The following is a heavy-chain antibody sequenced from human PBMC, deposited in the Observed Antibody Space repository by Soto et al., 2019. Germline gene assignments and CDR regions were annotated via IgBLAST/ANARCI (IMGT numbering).Heavy chain of an antibody. V-gene: IGHV4-39*01. J-gene: IGHJ3*02. D-gene: IGHD3-10*01. CDR1: GDSSSGGIFC. CDR2: INYSGHT. Sequence: QLQESGPGLVKPSETMSLTCTVSGDSSSGGIFCWGWMRQLPGKGLEWIGSINYSGHTYYSPSLKNRVTISVDPSRNQFSLALSSVTVADSAVYYCARQRAWYGEWAYDIWGQGTMVTVSS. CDR3: ARQRAWYGEWAYDI.